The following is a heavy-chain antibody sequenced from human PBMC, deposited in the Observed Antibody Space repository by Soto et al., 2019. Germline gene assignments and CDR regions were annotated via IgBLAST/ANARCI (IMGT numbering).Heavy chain of an antibody. V-gene: IGHV4-59*08. Sequence: TLSLTCTVSGGSISSYYWSWIRQPPGKGLEWIGYIYYSGSTNYNPSLKSRVTISVDTSKNQFSLKLSSVTAADTAVYYCQRGYYGSGSTRYNWFDPWGQGTLVTVSS. D-gene: IGHD3-10*01. CDR1: GGSISSYY. J-gene: IGHJ5*02. CDR2: IYYSGST. CDR3: QRGYYGSGSTRYNWFDP.